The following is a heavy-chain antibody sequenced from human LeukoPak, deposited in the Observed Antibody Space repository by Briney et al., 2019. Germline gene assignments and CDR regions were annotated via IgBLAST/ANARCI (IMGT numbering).Heavy chain of an antibody. Sequence: SETLSLTCAVYGGSFSGYYWSWIRQPPGKGLEWIEEINHSGSTNYNPSLKSRVTISVDTSKNQFSLKLSSVTAADTAVYYCARVSSGSYLVLDYWGQGTLVTVSS. D-gene: IGHD1-26*01. CDR1: GGSFSGYY. CDR2: INHSGST. V-gene: IGHV4-34*01. CDR3: ARVSSGSYLVLDY. J-gene: IGHJ4*02.